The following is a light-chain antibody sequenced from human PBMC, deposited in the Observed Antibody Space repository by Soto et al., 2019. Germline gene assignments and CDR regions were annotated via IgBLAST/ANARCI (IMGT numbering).Light chain of an antibody. CDR2: DAS. J-gene: IGKJ5*01. V-gene: IGKV3-11*01. CDR1: QSVSSY. Sequence: EIVLTQSPATLSLSPGERATLSCRASQSVSSYLAWYQQKPGQAPRLLIHDASNRATGIPARFSGSGSGTDFTLTISSLEPEDFAVYYCQQRSNWPFITFGQGTRLEIK. CDR3: QQRSNWPFIT.